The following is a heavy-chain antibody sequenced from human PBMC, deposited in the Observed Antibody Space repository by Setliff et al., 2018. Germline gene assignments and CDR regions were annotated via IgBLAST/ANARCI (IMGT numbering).Heavy chain of an antibody. J-gene: IGHJ5*02. CDR3: ARGVCTNGVCYENWLDP. CDR2: INSNSGGT. Sequence: ASVKVSCKASGYTFTGYYMHWVRQAPGQGLEWMGWINSNSGGTNYAQEFQGWVTMTRDTSISTAYMELSRLRSDDTAVYYCARGVCTNGVCYENWLDPWGQGTLVTVSS. CDR1: GYTFTGYY. D-gene: IGHD2-8*01. V-gene: IGHV1-2*04.